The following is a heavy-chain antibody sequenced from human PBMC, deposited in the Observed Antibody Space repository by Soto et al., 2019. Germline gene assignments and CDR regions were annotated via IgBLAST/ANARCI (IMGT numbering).Heavy chain of an antibody. Sequence: SQTLSLTCAISGDSVSSNSAAWNWIRQSPSRGLEWLGRTYYRSKWYNDYAVSVKSRITINPDTSKNQFSLQLNSVTPEDTAVYYCARDCTNGVCYPSYHYGLDVWGQGTTVTVSS. J-gene: IGHJ6*02. V-gene: IGHV6-1*01. D-gene: IGHD2-8*01. CDR1: GDSVSSNSAA. CDR2: TYYRSKWYN. CDR3: ARDCTNGVCYPSYHYGLDV.